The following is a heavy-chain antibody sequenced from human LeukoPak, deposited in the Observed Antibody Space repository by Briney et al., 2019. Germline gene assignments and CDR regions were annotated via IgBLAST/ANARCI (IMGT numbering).Heavy chain of an antibody. Sequence: ASVKVSCKASGYTFTGYYMHWVRQAPGQGLEWMGWINPNSGGTNYAQKFQGRVTMTRDTSISTACMELSRLRSDDTAVYYCARGATSSGYYLAGAFDIWGQGTMVTVSS. CDR2: INPNSGGT. J-gene: IGHJ3*02. D-gene: IGHD3-22*01. V-gene: IGHV1-2*02. CDR3: ARGATSSGYYLAGAFDI. CDR1: GYTFTGYY.